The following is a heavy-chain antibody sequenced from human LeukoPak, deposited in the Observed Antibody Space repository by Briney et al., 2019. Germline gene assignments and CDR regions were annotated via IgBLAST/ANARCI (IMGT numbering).Heavy chain of an antibody. CDR3: TPDPFFTMIVVVITDDAFDI. Sequence: RSGGSLRLSCAASGFTFSNAWMSWVRQAPGKGLEWVGRIKSRTDGGTTDYAAPVKGRFTISRDDSKNTLYLQMNSLKTEDTAVYYCTPDPFFTMIVVVITDDAFDIWGQGTMVTVSS. D-gene: IGHD3-22*01. CDR2: IKSRTDGGTT. CDR1: GFTFSNAW. J-gene: IGHJ3*02. V-gene: IGHV3-15*01.